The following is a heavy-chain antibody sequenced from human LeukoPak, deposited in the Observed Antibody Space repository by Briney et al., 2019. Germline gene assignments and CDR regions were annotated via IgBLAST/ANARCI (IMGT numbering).Heavy chain of an antibody. V-gene: IGHV1-2*02. CDR2: INPNSGGT. CDR3: ARDIRLGELSLAY. CDR1: GYTFTGYY. D-gene: IGHD3-16*02. J-gene: IGHJ4*02. Sequence: APVKVSCKASGYTFTGYYMHWVRQAPGQGLEWMGWINPNSGGTNYAQKFQGRVTMTRDTSISTAYMELSRLRPDDTAVYYCARDIRLGELSLAYWGQGTLVTVSS.